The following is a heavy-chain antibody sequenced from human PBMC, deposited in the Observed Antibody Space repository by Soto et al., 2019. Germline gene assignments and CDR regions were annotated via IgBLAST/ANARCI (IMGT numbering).Heavy chain of an antibody. CDR2: INHSGST. Sequence: SSETLSLTCAVYGGSFSGYYWSWIRQPPGKGLEWIGEINHSGSTNYNPSLKSRVTISVDTSKNQFSLKLSSVTAADTAVYYCARARVTMVRGPNYYYYYGMDVWGQGTTVT. CDR1: GGSFSGYY. J-gene: IGHJ6*02. CDR3: ARARVTMVRGPNYYYYYGMDV. V-gene: IGHV4-34*01. D-gene: IGHD3-10*01.